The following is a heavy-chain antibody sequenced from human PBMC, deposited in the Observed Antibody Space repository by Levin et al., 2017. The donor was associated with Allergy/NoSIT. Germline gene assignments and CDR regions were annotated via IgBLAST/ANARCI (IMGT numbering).Heavy chain of an antibody. J-gene: IGHJ5*01. CDR1: GHSFPSFW. D-gene: IGHD5-12*01. CDR3: ATYIGAHRAADS. CDR2: IDPSDSDT. Sequence: ASVKVSCKASGHSFPSFWISWVRQMPGKGLEWVGRIDPSDSDTEYNPALEGHVTISIDKSTGTAYLQWNSLKASDSAMYYCATYIGAHRAADSWGQGTQVTVSS. V-gene: IGHV5-10-1*01.